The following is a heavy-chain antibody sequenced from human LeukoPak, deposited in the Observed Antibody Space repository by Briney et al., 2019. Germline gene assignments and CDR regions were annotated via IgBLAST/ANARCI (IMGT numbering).Heavy chain of an antibody. CDR2: IYYSGST. CDR3: AREGRYCSSTGCSKSFDY. V-gene: IGHV4-59*01. J-gene: IGHJ4*02. Sequence: SETLSLTCTVSGGSISSYYWSWIRQPPGKGLEWIGYIYYSGSTNYNPSLKSRVTISVDTSKNQFSLKLSSVTAADTAVYYCAREGRYCSSTGCSKSFDYWGQGTLVTVSS. D-gene: IGHD2-2*01. CDR1: GGSISSYY.